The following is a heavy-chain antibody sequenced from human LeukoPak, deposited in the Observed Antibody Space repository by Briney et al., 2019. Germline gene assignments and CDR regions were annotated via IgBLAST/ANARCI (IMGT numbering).Heavy chain of an antibody. D-gene: IGHD3-22*01. CDR2: IRYDGSNK. Sequence: TGGSLRLSCAASGFTFSSYGMHWVRQAPGKGLEWVTFIRYDGSNKYYADSVKGRFTISRDNSKNTLYLQMNSLRAEDTAVYYCAKDGPQANYYDSSGYYLDYWGQGTLVTVSS. J-gene: IGHJ4*02. V-gene: IGHV3-30*02. CDR3: AKDGPQANYYDSSGYYLDY. CDR1: GFTFSSYG.